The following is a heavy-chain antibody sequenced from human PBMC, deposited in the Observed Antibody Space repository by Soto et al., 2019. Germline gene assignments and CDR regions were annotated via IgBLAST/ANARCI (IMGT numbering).Heavy chain of an antibody. CDR1: GYTFTGYY. CDR2: IIPIFGTA. V-gene: IGHV1-69*13. J-gene: IGHJ6*02. Sequence: SVQVCCTASGYTFTGYYMHWVRQAPGQGLEWMGGIIPIFGTANYAQKFQGRVTITADESTSTAYMELSSLRSEDTAVYYCARGSVAFPGYYGMDVWGQGTTVRVS. D-gene: IGHD2-21*01. CDR3: ARGSVAFPGYYGMDV.